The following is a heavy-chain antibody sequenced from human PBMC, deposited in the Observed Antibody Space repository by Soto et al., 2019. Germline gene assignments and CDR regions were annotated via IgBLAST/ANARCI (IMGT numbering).Heavy chain of an antibody. Sequence: QVQLGQSGAEVKKTGSSVKVSCKASGGTFSSYAISWVRQAPGQGLEWMGGIIPISGTANYAQKFQGRVTITADESTSTAYMELSSLRSEDTGVYYSVRAQGSSTSLEIYYYYYYGMDGWGQGTTVTVSS. CDR2: IIPISGTA. CDR3: VRAQGSSTSLEIYYYYYYGMDG. V-gene: IGHV1-69*01. CDR1: GGTFSSYA. J-gene: IGHJ6*02. D-gene: IGHD2-2*01.